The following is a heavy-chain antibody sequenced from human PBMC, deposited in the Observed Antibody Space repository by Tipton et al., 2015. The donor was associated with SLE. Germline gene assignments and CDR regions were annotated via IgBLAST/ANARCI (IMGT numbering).Heavy chain of an antibody. CDR3: AKRGYCASGMCMKNFDY. CDR2: IDSVGTIT. V-gene: IGHV3-74*01. D-gene: IGHD2-15*01. Sequence: SPRLSCAASGFTFNRYWVHWVRQAPGKGLMWVSRIDSVGTITNYADTVKGRFTISRVNAKDTLYLQMNSLRAEDTAIYYCAKRGYCASGMCMKNFDYWGQGTLVTVSS. CDR1: GFTFNRYW. J-gene: IGHJ4*02.